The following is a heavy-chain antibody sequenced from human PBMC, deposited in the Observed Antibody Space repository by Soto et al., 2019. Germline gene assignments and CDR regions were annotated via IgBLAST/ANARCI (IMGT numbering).Heavy chain of an antibody. Sequence: SETLSLTCTVSGGSISSGDYYWSWIRQPPGKGLEWIGYIYYSGSTYYNPSLKSRVTISVDTSKNQFSLKLSSVTAADTAVYYCARVEDYYDSSGYYYWGQGTLVTVSS. V-gene: IGHV4-30-4*01. CDR1: GGSISSGDYY. CDR2: IYYSGST. J-gene: IGHJ4*02. D-gene: IGHD3-22*01. CDR3: ARVEDYYDSSGYYY.